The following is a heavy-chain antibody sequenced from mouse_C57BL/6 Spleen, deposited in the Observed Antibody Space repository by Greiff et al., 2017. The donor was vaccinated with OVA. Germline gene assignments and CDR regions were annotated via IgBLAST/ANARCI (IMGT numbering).Heavy chain of an antibody. CDR2: IYPGDGDT. V-gene: IGHV1-80*01. J-gene: IGHJ2*01. D-gene: IGHD1-1*01. Sequence: QVQLKESGAELVKPGASVKISCKASGYAFSSYWMNWVKQRPGKGLEWIGQIYPGDGDTNYNGKFKGKAILTADKSSSTAYMQLSSLTSEDSAVYFCARGYYGSRGYFDYWGQGTTLTVSS. CDR3: ARGYYGSRGYFDY. CDR1: GYAFSSYW.